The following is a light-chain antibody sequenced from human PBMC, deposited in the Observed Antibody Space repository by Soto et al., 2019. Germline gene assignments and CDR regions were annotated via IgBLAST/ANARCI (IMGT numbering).Light chain of an antibody. Sequence: EIVLTQSTATLSVSPGERATLSCRAIQSVANNFLAWYQQKPGQAPRLLIFGASSRATGIPARFSGSGSGTEFNLTISSLQSEDFAVYFCQQYDDWLRLTFGGGTKVDIK. CDR2: GAS. CDR3: QQYDDWLRLT. J-gene: IGKJ4*01. CDR1: QSVANN. V-gene: IGKV3D-15*01.